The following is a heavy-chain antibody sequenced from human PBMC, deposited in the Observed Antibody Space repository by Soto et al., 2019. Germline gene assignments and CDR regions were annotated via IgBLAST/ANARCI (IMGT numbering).Heavy chain of an antibody. CDR2: IIPIFGTA. CDR3: ARGWGYDSNDYYYAY. Sequence: QVQLVQSGAEVRKPGSSVKVSCKASGGTFSRHAISGVRQAPGQGLEWMGGIIPIFGTANHAQKFQVRVTIIANESTSTVYMELSSLRSEDTAMYYCARGWGYDSNDYYYAYWGQGTLVIVSS. CDR1: GGTFSRHA. D-gene: IGHD3-22*01. V-gene: IGHV1-69*01. J-gene: IGHJ4*02.